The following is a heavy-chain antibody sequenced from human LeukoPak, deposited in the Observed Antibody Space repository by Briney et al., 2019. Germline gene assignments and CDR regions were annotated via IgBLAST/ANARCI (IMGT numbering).Heavy chain of an antibody. Sequence: GGSLRLSCAASGFTVSFYAMSWVRQAPGKGLEWVASINHNGNVNYYVDSVKGRFTISRDNAKNSLYLQMSNLRAEDTAVYFCARGGGLDVWGQGATVTVSS. J-gene: IGHJ6*02. CDR2: INHNGNVN. CDR3: ARGGGLDV. V-gene: IGHV3-7*03. CDR1: GFTVSFYA. D-gene: IGHD3-16*01.